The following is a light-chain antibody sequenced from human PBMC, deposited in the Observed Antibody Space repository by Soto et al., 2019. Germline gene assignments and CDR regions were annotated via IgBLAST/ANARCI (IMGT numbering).Light chain of an antibody. CDR1: QSVSSN. Sequence: EIVMTQSPATLSVSPGERATLSCRASQSVSSNLAWYQQKPGQAPRLLIYGASTRATGIPARFSGSGSGTEFPLTLSSLQSGDFAGDYCQQYNNGWTFGRGTKVEIK. CDR2: GAS. V-gene: IGKV3-15*01. CDR3: QQYNNGWT. J-gene: IGKJ1*01.